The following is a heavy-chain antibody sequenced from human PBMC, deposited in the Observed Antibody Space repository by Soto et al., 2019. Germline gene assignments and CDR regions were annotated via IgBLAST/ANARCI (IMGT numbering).Heavy chain of an antibody. V-gene: IGHV4-31*03. J-gene: IGHJ4*02. CDR2: IYYSGST. CDR1: GGSISSGGYY. Sequence: QVQLQESGPGLVKPSQTLSLTCTVSGGSISSGGYYWSWIRQHPGKGLEWIGYIYYSGSTYYNPALTSRVTISVDTSKNQFSLKLSSVTAADTAVYYCARDGYCSGGSCYGGFDYWGQGTLVTVSS. D-gene: IGHD2-15*01. CDR3: ARDGYCSGGSCYGGFDY.